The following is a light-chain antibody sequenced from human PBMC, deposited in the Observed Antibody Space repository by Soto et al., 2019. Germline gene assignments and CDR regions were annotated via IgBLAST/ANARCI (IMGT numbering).Light chain of an antibody. V-gene: IGKV1-5*01. CDR3: QQYNSYKT. CDR1: QSISSW. J-gene: IGKJ1*01. Sequence: DIQITQSPSTLSASVGDRVTITFRASQSISSWLAWYQQKPVKAPKLLIYDASSLESGVPSRFSGSGSGTEFTLTISSLQPDDFATYYCQQYNSYKTFGQGTKVDI. CDR2: DAS.